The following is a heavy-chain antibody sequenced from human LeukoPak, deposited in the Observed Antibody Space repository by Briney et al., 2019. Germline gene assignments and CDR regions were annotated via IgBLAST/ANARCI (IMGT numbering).Heavy chain of an antibody. D-gene: IGHD5-24*01. J-gene: IGHJ4*02. CDR3: ARNGDGYNSFDY. CDR1: GGSINNGGYY. Sequence: SETLSLTCTVSGGSINNGGYYWSWIRQHPGKGLEWIGYIYYSGSSYYNPSLRSRVTISVDTSKNHFSLKLSSVTAADTAVYYCARNGDGYNSFDYWGQGTLVTVSS. CDR2: IYYSGSS. V-gene: IGHV4-31*03.